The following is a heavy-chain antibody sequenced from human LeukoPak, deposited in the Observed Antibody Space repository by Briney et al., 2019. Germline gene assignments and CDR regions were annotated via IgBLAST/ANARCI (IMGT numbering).Heavy chain of an antibody. CDR3: AKNLYCGGGSCYPSALGMDV. V-gene: IGHV3-23*01. J-gene: IGHJ6*02. CDR1: GFIFSTYA. Sequence: GRSLRLSCAASGFIFSTYAMNWVRQAPGKGLEWVSTISGSGGSTYYADSVKGRFTISRDNAKNTLYLQMNSLRAEDTAVYYCAKNLYCGGGSCYPSALGMDVWGQGTTVTVSS. CDR2: ISGSGGST. D-gene: IGHD2-15*01.